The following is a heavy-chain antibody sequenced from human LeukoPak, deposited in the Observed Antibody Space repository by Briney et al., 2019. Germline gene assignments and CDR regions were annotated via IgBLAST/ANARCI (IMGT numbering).Heavy chain of an antibody. J-gene: IGHJ4*02. V-gene: IGHV3-7*01. D-gene: IGHD3-16*02. CDR1: GFTFSSYW. CDR3: ARRVTFGGVIVQGLDY. CDR2: IKQDGSEK. Sequence: GGSLRLSCAASGFTFSSYWMSWVRQAPGKGLEWVANIKQDGSEKYYVDSVKGRFTISRDNAKNSLYLQMNSLRAEDTAVYYCARRVTFGGVIVQGLDYWGQGTLVTVSS.